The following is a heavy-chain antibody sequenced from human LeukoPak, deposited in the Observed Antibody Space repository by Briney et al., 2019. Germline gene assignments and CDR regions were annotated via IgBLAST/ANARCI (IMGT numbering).Heavy chain of an antibody. CDR2: ISGSGGST. CDR3: AKTVGFCSSTSCQGGPYFDY. CDR1: GFTFSSYA. J-gene: IGHJ4*02. V-gene: IGHV3-23*01. D-gene: IGHD2-2*01. Sequence: GGSLRLSCAASGFTFSSYAMSWVRQAPGKGLEGVSAISGSGGSTYYADSVKGRFTISRDNSKNTLYLQMNSLRAEDTAVYYCAKTVGFCSSTSCQGGPYFDYWGQGTLVTVSS.